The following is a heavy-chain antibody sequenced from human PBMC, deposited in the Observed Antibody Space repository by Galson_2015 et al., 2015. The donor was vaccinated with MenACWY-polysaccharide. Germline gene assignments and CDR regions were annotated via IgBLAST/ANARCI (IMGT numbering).Heavy chain of an antibody. V-gene: IGHV3-7*01. Sequence: SLRLSCAASGFTFSSYWMSWVRQAPGKGLEWVANIKQDGSEKYYVDSVKGRFTISRDNAKNSLYLQMNSLRAEDTAVYYCARVGGMRTYYDFWSGYYGGYFDYWGQGTLVTVSS. CDR1: GFTFSSYW. J-gene: IGHJ4*02. CDR2: IKQDGSEK. D-gene: IGHD3-3*01. CDR3: ARVGGMRTYYDFWSGYYGGYFDY.